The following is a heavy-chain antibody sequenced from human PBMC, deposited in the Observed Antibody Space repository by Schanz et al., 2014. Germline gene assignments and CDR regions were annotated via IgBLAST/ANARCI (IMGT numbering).Heavy chain of an antibody. CDR2: SRNKGHSYTS. V-gene: IGHV3-72*01. Sequence: DVQLVDSGGGLVQPGGSLRLSCAASGFTFSDHYMDWVRQAPGKGLEWVGHSRNKGHSYTSEYAASVKGRFTISRDESESSLYLQMDSLKTEDTAVYYCARRNFYDKSAAFDYWGQGSLVTVSS. J-gene: IGHJ4*02. CDR1: GFTFSDHY. D-gene: IGHD3-9*01. CDR3: ARRNFYDKSAAFDY.